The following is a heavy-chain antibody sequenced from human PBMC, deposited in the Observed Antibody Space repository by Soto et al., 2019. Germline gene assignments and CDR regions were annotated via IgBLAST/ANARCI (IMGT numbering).Heavy chain of an antibody. J-gene: IGHJ6*02. CDR3: ARQGTGSSGSDYYYGMDV. Sequence: PGESLKISCKGSGYSFTSYWISWVRQMPGKGLEWMGRIDPSDSYTNYSPSFQGHVTISADKSISTAYLQWSSLKASDTAMYYCARQGTGSSGSDYYYGMDVWGQGTTVTVSS. D-gene: IGHD6-19*01. CDR2: IDPSDSYT. CDR1: GYSFTSYW. V-gene: IGHV5-10-1*01.